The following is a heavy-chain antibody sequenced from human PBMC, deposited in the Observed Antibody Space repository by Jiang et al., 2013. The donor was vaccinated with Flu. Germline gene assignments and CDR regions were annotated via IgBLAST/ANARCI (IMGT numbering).Heavy chain of an antibody. CDR3: ARGHPMDV. Sequence: SGAEVKKPGASVKISCKASGYTFTDYYVHWVRQAPGQGLEWMGWINPTRGGTKYADKFQGRVTMTRDTYISTAYMELSRLRSDDTAVYFCARGHPMDVWGQGTTVTVSS. CDR2: INPTRGGT. J-gene: IGHJ6*02. V-gene: IGHV1-2*07. CDR1: GYTFTDYY.